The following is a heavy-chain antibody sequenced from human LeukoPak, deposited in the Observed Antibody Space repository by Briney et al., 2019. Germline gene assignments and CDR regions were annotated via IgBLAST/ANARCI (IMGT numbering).Heavy chain of an antibody. D-gene: IGHD6-13*01. CDR1: GFTDSTIF. J-gene: IGHJ4*02. CDR2: IHIGVTT. V-gene: IGHV3-53*01. Sequence: QPGGSLTLSCEASGFTDSTIFMGWVRQAPGKGLEWVSIIHIGVTTYYADSVKGRFTISRDSFTNTLYLQMIGLRGDVTAVYCCARERGIDWGRGTLVTVSS. CDR3: ARERGID.